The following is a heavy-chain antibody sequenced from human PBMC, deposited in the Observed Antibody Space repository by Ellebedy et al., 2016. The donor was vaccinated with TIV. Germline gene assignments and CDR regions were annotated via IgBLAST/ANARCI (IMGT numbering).Heavy chain of an antibody. Sequence: ASVKVSXXASGGTFSSYAISWVRQAPGQGLEWMGWISAYNGNTNYAQKLQGRVTMTTDTSTSTAYMELRSLRSDDTAVYYCARDLEPYCSSTSCPWFNPWGQGTLVTVSS. V-gene: IGHV1-18*01. CDR1: GGTFSSYA. D-gene: IGHD2-2*01. J-gene: IGHJ5*02. CDR3: ARDLEPYCSSTSCPWFNP. CDR2: ISAYNGNT.